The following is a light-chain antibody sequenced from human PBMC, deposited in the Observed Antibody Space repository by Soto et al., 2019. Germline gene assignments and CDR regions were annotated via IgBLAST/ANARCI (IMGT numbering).Light chain of an antibody. CDR2: RNS. CDR3: AAWDDSLSGVV. V-gene: IGLV1-47*01. J-gene: IGLJ2*01. CDR1: SSNIGSNY. Sequence: QSALTHPPSASGTPGQRVTISCSGSSSNIGSNYVYWYQQLPGTVPQLLIYRNSERPSGVPDRFSGSKSGTSASLAISGLRSEDEADYYCAAWDDSLSGVVFGGGTKLTVL.